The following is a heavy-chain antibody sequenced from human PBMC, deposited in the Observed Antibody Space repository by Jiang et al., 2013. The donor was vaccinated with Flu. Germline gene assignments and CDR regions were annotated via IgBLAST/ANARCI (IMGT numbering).Heavy chain of an antibody. Sequence: VQLLESGGGLVQPGGSLRLSCAASGFTFSSYAMSWVRQAPGKGLEWVSAVSGSGGSTFYAASVKGRFTISRDNSKNALSLQMSGLRAEDTAVYYCAKVFRSGYYYPNYHYYGMDVWAKGHGHRLL. V-gene: IGHV3-23*01. D-gene: IGHD3-22*01. CDR3: AKVFRSGYYYPNYHYYGMDV. J-gene: IGHJ6*04. CDR2: VSGSGGST. CDR1: GFTFSSYA.